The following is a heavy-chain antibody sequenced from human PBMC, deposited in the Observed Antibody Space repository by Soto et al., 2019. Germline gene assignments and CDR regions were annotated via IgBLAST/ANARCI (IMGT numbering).Heavy chain of an antibody. Sequence: GGSLRLSCAASGFTFTRYSMNWVRQAPGRGLEWVSSISSTTNYIYYGDSMKGRFIISRDNAKNSLYLEMNSLRAEDTAVYYCARESEDLTSNFDYWGQGTLVTVSS. CDR2: ISSTTNYI. CDR3: ARESEDLTSNFDY. J-gene: IGHJ4*02. CDR1: GFTFTRYS. V-gene: IGHV3-21*06.